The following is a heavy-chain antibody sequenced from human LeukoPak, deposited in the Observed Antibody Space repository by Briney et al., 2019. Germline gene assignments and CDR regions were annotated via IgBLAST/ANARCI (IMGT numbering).Heavy chain of an antibody. V-gene: IGHV3-30*03. CDR1: GFTFSPYP. J-gene: IGHJ4*02. D-gene: IGHD6-6*01. Sequence: GGSLRLSCATSGFTFSPYPMHWVRQAPGKGLEWVAVIAYDGGNIFYAPSVRGRFTISRDNSRGTLSLQMNSLKVEDTALYYCVRDPSARFYFDYWGQGTLVTVSS. CDR3: VRDPSARFYFDY. CDR2: IAYDGGNI.